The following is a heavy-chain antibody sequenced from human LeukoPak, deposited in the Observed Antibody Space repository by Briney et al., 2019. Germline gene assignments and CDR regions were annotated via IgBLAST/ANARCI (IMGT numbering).Heavy chain of an antibody. J-gene: IGHJ5*02. Sequence: VASVKVSCKASGYKFTSYGISWVRQAPGQGLDWMGWISAYNGNTNYAHNLQGRVTMTTDTSTSTAYMELRSLRSDDTAVYYCARGATENWFDPWGQGTLVTVSS. D-gene: IGHD5-12*01. CDR1: GYKFTSYG. CDR2: ISAYNGNT. V-gene: IGHV1-18*01. CDR3: ARGATENWFDP.